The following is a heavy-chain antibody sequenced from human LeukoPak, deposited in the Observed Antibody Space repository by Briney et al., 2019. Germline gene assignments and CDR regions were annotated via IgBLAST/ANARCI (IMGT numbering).Heavy chain of an antibody. D-gene: IGHD6-6*01. CDR3: AKEGVAARGIRYYYSGMDV. CDR1: GGSISKYY. CDR2: IDYTGST. J-gene: IGHJ6*02. Sequence: SETLSLTCTVSGGSISKYYWNWIRQPPGKGLDWIGYIDYTGSTNYNPSLKSRVTISVDTSKNQFSLSLNSVTAADTAVYYCAKEGVAARGIRYYYSGMDVWGQGTTVTVSS. V-gene: IGHV4-59*01.